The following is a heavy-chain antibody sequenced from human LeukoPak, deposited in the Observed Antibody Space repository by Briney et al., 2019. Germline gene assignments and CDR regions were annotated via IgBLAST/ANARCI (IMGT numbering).Heavy chain of an antibody. D-gene: IGHD5-24*01. CDR1: GFTFTTYW. V-gene: IGHV3-7*05. Sequence: GGSLRLSCAASGFTFTTYWMSWVRQAPGKGLEWVANINQDGIEKYYVASVKGRFTISRDNAKNSMYVQMNSLRAEDTAVYYCARGFDGYYGFDIWGQGTMVTISS. CDR3: ARGFDGYYGFDI. J-gene: IGHJ3*02. CDR2: INQDGIEK.